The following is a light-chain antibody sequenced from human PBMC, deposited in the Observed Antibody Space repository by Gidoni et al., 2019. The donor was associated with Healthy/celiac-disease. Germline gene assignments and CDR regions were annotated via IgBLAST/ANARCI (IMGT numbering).Light chain of an antibody. CDR1: RDISNY. Sequence: LQITQSPSSLSASVADRVTITCQAIRDISNYLNWYQQKLWKAHKLMIYDASNLETGVPSRLSGSGSGKDFTFIISSLQHEDIAKYYCQKYDNLLTFGGGTKVEIK. J-gene: IGKJ4*01. V-gene: IGKV1-33*01. CDR2: DAS. CDR3: QKYDNLLT.